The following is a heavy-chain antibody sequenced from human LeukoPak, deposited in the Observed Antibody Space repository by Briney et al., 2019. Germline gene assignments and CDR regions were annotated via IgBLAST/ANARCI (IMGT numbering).Heavy chain of an antibody. CDR1: GFTFSSYA. J-gene: IGHJ4*02. CDR2: ISGSGGST. CDR3: AKRTGSSSWNPFDY. D-gene: IGHD6-13*01. V-gene: IGHV3-23*01. Sequence: GSLRLSCAASGFTFSSYAMSWVRPAPGKGLEWVSAISGSGGSTYYADSVKGRFTISRDNSKNTLYLQMNSLRAEDTAVYYCAKRTGSSSWNPFDYWGQGTLVTVSS.